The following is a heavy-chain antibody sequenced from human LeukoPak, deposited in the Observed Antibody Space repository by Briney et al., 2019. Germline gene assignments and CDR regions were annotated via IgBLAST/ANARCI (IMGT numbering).Heavy chain of an antibody. V-gene: IGHV3-30*02. J-gene: IGHJ3*02. CDR2: IRYDGSNK. Sequence: GGSLRLSCAASGFTFSGYAMSWVRQAPGKGLEWVAFIRYDGSNKYYADSVKGRFTISRDNSKNTLYLQMNSLRAEDTAVYYCAKDRFDIWGQGTMVTVSS. CDR1: GFTFSGYA. CDR3: AKDRFDI.